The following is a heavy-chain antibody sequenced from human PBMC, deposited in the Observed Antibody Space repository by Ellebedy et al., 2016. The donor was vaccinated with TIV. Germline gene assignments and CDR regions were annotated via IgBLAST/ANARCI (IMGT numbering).Heavy chain of an antibody. D-gene: IGHD3-10*01. CDR1: GFIFSHYS. V-gene: IGHV3-21*01. CDR2: ISRSSSNT. J-gene: IGHJ5*01. CDR3: ARDWQTSGSGSYHIDS. Sequence: GESLKISCAASGFIFSHYSMNWVRQAPGKGLEWVSYISRSSSNTYYGDSAKGRFTISRDNAKNSLYLQMSNLKAEDTAVYYCARDWQTSGSGSYHIDSWGHGTLVTVSS.